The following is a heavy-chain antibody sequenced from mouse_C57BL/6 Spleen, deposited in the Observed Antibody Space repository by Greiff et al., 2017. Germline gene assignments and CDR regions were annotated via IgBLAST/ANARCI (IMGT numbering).Heavy chain of an antibody. CDR1: GYAFTNYL. Sequence: QVQLQQSGAELVRPGTSVKVSCKASGYAFTNYLIEWVKQRPGQGLEWIGVINPGSGGTNYNEKFKGKATLTADTSSSTAYMQLSSLTAEDSAVYFCARVGEFPWFAYWGQGTLVTVSA. CDR2: INPGSGGT. CDR3: ARVGEFPWFAY. J-gene: IGHJ3*01. V-gene: IGHV1-54*01.